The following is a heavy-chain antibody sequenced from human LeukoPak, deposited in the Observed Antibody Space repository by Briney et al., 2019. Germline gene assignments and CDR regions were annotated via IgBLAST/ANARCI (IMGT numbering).Heavy chain of an antibody. J-gene: IGHJ4*02. Sequence: ASVKVSCKASGYTFTGYYMHWVRQAPGQGGEGMGWINPNSGGTNYAQKFQGRVTMTRDTSISTAYMELSRLRSDDTAVYYCARSRSRDCSSTSCYSYGLDYWGQGTLVTVSS. CDR2: INPNSGGT. CDR1: GYTFTGYY. CDR3: ARSRSRDCSSTSCYSYGLDY. D-gene: IGHD2-2*01. V-gene: IGHV1-2*02.